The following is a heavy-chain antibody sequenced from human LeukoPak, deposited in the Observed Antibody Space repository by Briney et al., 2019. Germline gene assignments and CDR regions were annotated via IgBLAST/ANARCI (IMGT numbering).Heavy chain of an antibody. V-gene: IGHV4-59*01. J-gene: IGHJ6*03. CDR1: GGSISSYY. CDR2: IYYSGST. Sequence: SETLSLTCTVSGGSISSYYWSWIRQPPGKGLEWIGYIYYSGSTNYNPSLKSRLSLSVDTSKNQISLRLSSATAADTAVYYCARTGDGYNYYNYYYMDVWGKGTTVTVTS. CDR3: ARTGDGYNYYNYYYMDV. D-gene: IGHD5-24*01.